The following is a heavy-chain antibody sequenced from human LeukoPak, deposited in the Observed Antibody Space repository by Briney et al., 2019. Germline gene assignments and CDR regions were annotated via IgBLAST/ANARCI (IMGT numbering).Heavy chain of an antibody. J-gene: IGHJ6*03. CDR1: GFTFSSYA. CDR2: ISYDGSNK. CDR3: AKDRTSSGWSHYYYYYYMDV. Sequence: GGSLRLSCAASGFTFSSYAMHWVRQAPGKGLEWVAVISYDGSNKYYADSVKGRFTISRDNSKNTLYLQMNSLRAEDTTVYYCAKDRTSSGWSHYYYYYYMDVWGKGTTVTVSS. V-gene: IGHV3-30*04. D-gene: IGHD6-19*01.